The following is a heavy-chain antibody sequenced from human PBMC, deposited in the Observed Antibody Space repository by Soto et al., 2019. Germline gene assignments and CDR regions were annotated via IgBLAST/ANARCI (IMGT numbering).Heavy chain of an antibody. D-gene: IGHD3-22*01. CDR2: IWYDGSNK. CDR3: ARAGGPYYYDSSGYYSFDY. V-gene: IGHV3-33*01. Sequence: ESGGGVVQPGRSLRLSCAASGFTFSSYGMHWVRQAPGKGLEWVAVIWYDGSNKYYADSVKGRFTISRDNSKNTLYLQRNSLRAEDTAVYYCARAGGPYYYDSSGYYSFDYWGQGTLVTVSS. CDR1: GFTFSSYG. J-gene: IGHJ4*02.